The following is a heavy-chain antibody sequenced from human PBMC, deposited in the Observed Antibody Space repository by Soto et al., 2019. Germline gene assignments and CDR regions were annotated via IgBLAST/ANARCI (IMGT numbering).Heavy chain of an antibody. J-gene: IGHJ4*02. V-gene: IGHV3-23*01. CDR2: IGGSGATT. CDR1: EFTCPSNA. CDR3: AKVVATYYFDH. Sequence: GSLRLSCTASEFTCPSNAMIWVRQAPGKGLEWVSAIGGSGATTYYADSVKGRFTISRDNSKNTLYLQMNSLRVEDTAIYYCAKVVATYYFDHWGQGTLVTVSS. D-gene: IGHD3-16*02.